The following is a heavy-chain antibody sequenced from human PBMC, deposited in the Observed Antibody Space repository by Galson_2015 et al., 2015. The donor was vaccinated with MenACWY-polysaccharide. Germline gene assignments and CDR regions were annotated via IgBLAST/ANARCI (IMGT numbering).Heavy chain of an antibody. V-gene: IGHV3-23*01. J-gene: IGHJ4*02. D-gene: IGHD2-2*03. Sequence: YADSVKGRFTISRDNSKNTVYLQIDSLRADDTAAYYCATWITAHFDFWGQGTPVTVSS. CDR3: ATWITAHFDF.